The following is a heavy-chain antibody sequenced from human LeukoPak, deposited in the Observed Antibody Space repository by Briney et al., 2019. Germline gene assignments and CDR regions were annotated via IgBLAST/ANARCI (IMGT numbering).Heavy chain of an antibody. CDR1: GGSFSGYY. J-gene: IGHJ1*01. D-gene: IGHD1-26*01. V-gene: IGHV4-34*01. CDR3: ARGPIVGATRYFQH. Sequence: TLSLTCAVYGGSFSGYYWSWIRQPPGKGLEWIGEINHSGSTNYNPSLKSRVTISVDTSKNQFSLKLSSVTAADTAVYYCARGPIVGATRYFQHWGQGTLVTVSS. CDR2: INHSGST.